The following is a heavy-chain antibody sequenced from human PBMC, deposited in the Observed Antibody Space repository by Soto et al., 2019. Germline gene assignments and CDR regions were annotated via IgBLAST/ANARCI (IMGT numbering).Heavy chain of an antibody. CDR1: GFTFRSYA. V-gene: IGHV3-23*01. CDR2: IGGSGDST. Sequence: PGGSLRLSCAASGFTFRSYAMSWVRQAPGKGLEWVSGIGGSGDSTHYADSVKGRFTISRDTSRDTLYLQMNSLRAEDTAVYYCAKDSFWGGLHLVPQNYYGLDVWGQGTPVTVSS. D-gene: IGHD3-16*01. CDR3: AKDSFWGGLHLVPQNYYGLDV. J-gene: IGHJ6*02.